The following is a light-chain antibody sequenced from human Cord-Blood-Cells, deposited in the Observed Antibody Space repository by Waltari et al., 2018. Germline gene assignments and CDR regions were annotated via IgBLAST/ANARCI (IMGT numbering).Light chain of an antibody. J-gene: IGKJ1*01. Sequence: DIQMTQSPSTLSASVGDRVTITCRARQSISSWLAWYQQKPGKAPKLLIYKASSLESGVPSMFSGSGSGTEFTLTISSLQPDDFATYYCQQYNSYSPWTFGQGTKVEIK. CDR2: KAS. CDR3: QQYNSYSPWT. CDR1: QSISSW. V-gene: IGKV1-5*03.